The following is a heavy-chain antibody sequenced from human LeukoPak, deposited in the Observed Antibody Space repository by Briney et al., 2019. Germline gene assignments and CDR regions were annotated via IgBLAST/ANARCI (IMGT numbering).Heavy chain of an antibody. D-gene: IGHD3-10*01. CDR1: GGSISSSSYY. J-gene: IGHJ3*02. V-gene: IGHV4-39*01. Sequence: PSETLSLTCTVPGGSISSSSYYWGWIRQPPGKGLEWIGSIYYSGSTYYNPSLKSRVTISVDTSKNQFSLKLSSVTAADTAVYYCARGSSRESAFDIWGQGTMVTVSS. CDR3: ARGSSRESAFDI. CDR2: IYYSGST.